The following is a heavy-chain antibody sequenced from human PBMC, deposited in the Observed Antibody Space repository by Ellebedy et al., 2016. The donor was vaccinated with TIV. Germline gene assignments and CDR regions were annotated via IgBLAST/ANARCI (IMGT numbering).Heavy chain of an antibody. CDR3: ASQVSDERITIFGVVRTGAWFDP. CDR1: GGSFSVYY. D-gene: IGHD3-3*01. CDR2: INHSGSP. Sequence: SETLSLXXAVYGGSFSVYYWSWIRQPPGKGLEWIGEINHSGSPNYNPTLKSRAPISVDTSKNQFSLKLSSVTAADTAVYYGASQVSDERITIFGVVRTGAWFDPWGQGTLVTVSS. V-gene: IGHV4-34*01. J-gene: IGHJ5*02.